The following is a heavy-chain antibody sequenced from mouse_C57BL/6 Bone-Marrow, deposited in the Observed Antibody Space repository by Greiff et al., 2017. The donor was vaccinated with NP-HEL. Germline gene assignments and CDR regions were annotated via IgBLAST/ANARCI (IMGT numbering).Heavy chain of an antibody. CDR1: GYTFTSYW. CDR3: ARGWLLKDYAMDY. CDR2: IDPSDSYT. J-gene: IGHJ4*01. Sequence: VKLKQPGAELVRPGTSVKLSCKASGYTFTSYWMHWVKQRPGQGLEWIGVIDPSDSYTNSNQKFKGKATLTVDTSSSTAYMQRSSLTSEDSAVYYCARGWLLKDYAMDYWGQGTSVTVSS. D-gene: IGHD2-3*01. V-gene: IGHV1-59*01.